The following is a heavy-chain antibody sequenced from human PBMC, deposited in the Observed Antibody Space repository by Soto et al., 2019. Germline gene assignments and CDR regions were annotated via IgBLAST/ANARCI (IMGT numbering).Heavy chain of an antibody. CDR2: IRNKANTYTT. CDR3: AGSGGDHRDLYY. J-gene: IGHJ4*02. V-gene: IGHV3-72*01. CDR1: GFSFSDHY. D-gene: IGHD3-10*01. Sequence: PGGSLRLSCAASGFSFSDHYMDWVRQAPGKGLEWVARIRNKANTYTTEYAASVKGRFTISRDDSKSSLHLQMNSLKTEDTAMYYCAGSGGDHRDLYYWGQGTLVTVSS.